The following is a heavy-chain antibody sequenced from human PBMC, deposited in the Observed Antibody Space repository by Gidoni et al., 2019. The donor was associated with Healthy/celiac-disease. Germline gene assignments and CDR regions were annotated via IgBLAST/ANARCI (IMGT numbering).Heavy chain of an antibody. V-gene: IGHV4-59*12. CDR3: ARATYYDFWSGLTAYGMDV. J-gene: IGHJ6*02. CDR2: IYYSGST. Sequence: QVQLQESGPGLVKPSETLSLTCTVSGGSISSYYWSWIRQPPGKGLEWIGYIYYSGSTNYNPSLKSRVTISVDTSKNQFSLKLSSVTAADTAVYYCARATYYDFWSGLTAYGMDVWGQGTTVTVSS. CDR1: GGSISSYY. D-gene: IGHD3-3*01.